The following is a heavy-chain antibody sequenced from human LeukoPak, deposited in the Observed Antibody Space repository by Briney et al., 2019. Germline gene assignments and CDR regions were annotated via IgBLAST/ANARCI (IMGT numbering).Heavy chain of an antibody. D-gene: IGHD2-2*01. V-gene: IGHV1-2*02. CDR1: GYTFTGYY. CDR2: INPNSGGT. J-gene: IGHJ4*02. Sequence: ASVKVSCKASGYTFTGYYMHWVRQAPGQGLEWMGWINPNSGGTNYAQKFQGRVTMTRDTSISTAYMELSRLRSDDTAVYYCARICSSTSCVGHWGQGTLVTVSS. CDR3: ARICSSTSCVGH.